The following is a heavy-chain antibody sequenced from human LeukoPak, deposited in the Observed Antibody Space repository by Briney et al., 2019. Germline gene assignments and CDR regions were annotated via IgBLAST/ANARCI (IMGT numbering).Heavy chain of an antibody. CDR2: FDPEDGET. CDR3: ARVGRIQGFDY. V-gene: IGHV1-24*01. D-gene: IGHD5-18*01. CDR1: GYTLTELS. J-gene: IGHJ4*02. Sequence: ASVKVSCKVSGYTLTELSMHWVRQAPGKGLEWMGGFDPEDGETIYAQKLQGRVTMTTDTSTSTAYMELRSLRSDDTAVYYCARVGRIQGFDYWGQGTLVTVSS.